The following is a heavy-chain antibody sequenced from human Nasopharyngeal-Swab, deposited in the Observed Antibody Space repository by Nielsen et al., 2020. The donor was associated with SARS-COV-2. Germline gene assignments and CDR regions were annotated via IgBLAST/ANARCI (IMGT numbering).Heavy chain of an antibody. Sequence: WVRQAPCQGLEWMGGIIPIFGTANYAQKFQGRVTITADKSTSTAYMELSSLRSEDTAVYYCARDENYYDSSGYYLVRAAFDIWGQGTMVTVSS. V-gene: IGHV1-69*06. D-gene: IGHD3-22*01. CDR2: IIPIFGTA. J-gene: IGHJ3*02. CDR3: ARDENYYDSSGYYLVRAAFDI.